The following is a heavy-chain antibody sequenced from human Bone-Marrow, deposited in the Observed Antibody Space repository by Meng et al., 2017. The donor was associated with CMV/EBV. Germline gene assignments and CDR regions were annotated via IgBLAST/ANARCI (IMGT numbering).Heavy chain of an antibody. J-gene: IGHJ5*02. CDR3: ARPHGDGGTPNWFDP. D-gene: IGHD1/OR15-1a*01. CDR2: MNPNSGNT. Sequence: ASVKVSCKASGYTFTSYDINWVRQATGQGLEWMGWMNPNSGNTGYAQKFQGRVTITRNTSISTAYMELSSLRSEDTAVYYCARPHGDGGTPNWFDPWGQGTLVTVSS. CDR1: GYTFTSYD. V-gene: IGHV1-8*03.